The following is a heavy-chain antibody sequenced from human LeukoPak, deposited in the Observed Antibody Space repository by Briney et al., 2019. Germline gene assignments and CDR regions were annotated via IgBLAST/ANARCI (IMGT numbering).Heavy chain of an antibody. Sequence: SETLSLTCTASGGSISSSSYYWGWIRQPPGKGLEWIGSIYYSGSTYYNPSLKSRVTISVDTSKNQFSLKLSSVTAADTAVYYCARDPSWYYYDSSGSPHDYWGQGTLVTVSS. D-gene: IGHD3-22*01. CDR2: IYYSGST. CDR1: GGSISSSSYY. CDR3: ARDPSWYYYDSSGSPHDY. V-gene: IGHV4-39*07. J-gene: IGHJ4*02.